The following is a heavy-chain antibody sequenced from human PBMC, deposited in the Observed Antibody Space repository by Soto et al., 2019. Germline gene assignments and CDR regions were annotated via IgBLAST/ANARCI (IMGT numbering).Heavy chain of an antibody. CDR3: ARDAIRGYTGYDDFDY. CDR2: INAGNGNT. V-gene: IGHV1-3*01. D-gene: IGHD5-12*01. J-gene: IGHJ4*02. Sequence: QVQLVQSGAEVTEPGASVKVSCKASGYIFTSYGLHWVRQAPGQGLEWMGYINAGNGNTKYSQKYQGRVTIRRDTSATTVYMDLSSLRPEDTAVYYCARDAIRGYTGYDDFDYWGQGTLVTVSS. CDR1: GYIFTSYG.